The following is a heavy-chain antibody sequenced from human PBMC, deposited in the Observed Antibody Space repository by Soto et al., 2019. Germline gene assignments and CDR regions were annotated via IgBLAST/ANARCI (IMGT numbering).Heavy chain of an antibody. Sequence: GGSLRLSCAVSGFSFSSYWMHWLRQVPGKGLVWVSRINSDGSSTSYADSVKGRFTISRDNAKNTLYLQMNSLRAEDTAVYYCARDDQYYYDSSGYYPLFDYWGQGTLVTVSS. CDR2: INSDGSST. D-gene: IGHD3-22*01. CDR3: ARDDQYYYDSSGYYPLFDY. J-gene: IGHJ4*02. CDR1: GFSFSSYW. V-gene: IGHV3-74*01.